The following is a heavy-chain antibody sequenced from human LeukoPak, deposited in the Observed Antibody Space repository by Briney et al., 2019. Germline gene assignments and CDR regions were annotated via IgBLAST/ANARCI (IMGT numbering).Heavy chain of an antibody. CDR3: ARDDHRRQINSSSAYYYYYMDV. J-gene: IGHJ6*03. Sequence: SETLSLTCTVSGGSISSYYWSWIRQPAGKGLEWIGRIYTSGSTNYNPSLKSRVTMSVDTSKNQFSLKLSSVTAADTAVYYCARDDHRRQINSSSAYYYYYMDVWGKGTTVTVSS. CDR2: IYTSGST. D-gene: IGHD6-6*01. CDR1: GGSISSYY. V-gene: IGHV4-4*07.